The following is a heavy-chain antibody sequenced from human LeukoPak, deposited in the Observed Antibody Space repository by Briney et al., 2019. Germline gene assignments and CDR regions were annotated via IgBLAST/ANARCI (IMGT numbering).Heavy chain of an antibody. Sequence: GGSLRLSCAASGFIVNSYAMSWVRQAPGKGLTCVSLIYSDGVTQYTDSVKGRFTISRDNSKNTLYLQMNSLRDEDTAVYFCARDRAEGKTWVEFDPWGQGTLFTVSS. J-gene: IGHJ5*02. CDR3: ARDRAEGKTWVEFDP. V-gene: IGHV3-66*02. CDR2: IYSDGVT. CDR1: GFIVNSYA.